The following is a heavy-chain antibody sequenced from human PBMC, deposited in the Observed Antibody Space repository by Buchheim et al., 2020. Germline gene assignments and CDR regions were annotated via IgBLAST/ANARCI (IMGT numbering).Heavy chain of an antibody. CDR1: GYTFTGYY. CDR3: ARGRARGFGVVIFDY. D-gene: IGHD3-3*01. V-gene: IGHV1-2*04. Sequence: QVQLVQSGAEVKKPGASVKVSCKASGYTFTGYYMHWVRQAPGQGLEWMGWINPNSGGTYYAQKFQGWVTMTRDTSISTAYMELSRLRSDDTAVYYCARGRARGFGVVIFDYWGQGTL. CDR2: INPNSGGT. J-gene: IGHJ4*02.